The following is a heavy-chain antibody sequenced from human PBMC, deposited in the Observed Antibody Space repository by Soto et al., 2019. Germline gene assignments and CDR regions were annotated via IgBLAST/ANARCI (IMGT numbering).Heavy chain of an antibody. Sequence: EVQLLESGGGLVQPGGSLRLSCVASGFTFSTYAMSWVRQAPREGLEWVSVVSGSGGTTYYADSVKGRFTISRDNSKNTLYLQMNSLRAEDSATYYCARYCSPTSCTIWYGMDVWGQGTTVTVSS. D-gene: IGHD2-2*01. CDR2: VSGSGGTT. CDR1: GFTFSTYA. J-gene: IGHJ6*02. CDR3: ARYCSPTSCTIWYGMDV. V-gene: IGHV3-23*01.